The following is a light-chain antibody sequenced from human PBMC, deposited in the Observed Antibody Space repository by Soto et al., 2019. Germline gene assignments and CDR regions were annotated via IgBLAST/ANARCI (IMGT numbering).Light chain of an antibody. J-gene: IGKJ1*01. CDR1: QTVFFSTNNKNY. CDR3: QQYYDAPRT. CDR2: WAS. Sequence: DIVMTQSPDSLAVSLGERATIKCESSQTVFFSTNNKNYLAWYQQRPGQPPKLLISWASIRESGVPDRFSGSGSGTHFTLTIDSLQAEDVAIYYCQQYYDAPRTFGQGTKVDIK. V-gene: IGKV4-1*01.